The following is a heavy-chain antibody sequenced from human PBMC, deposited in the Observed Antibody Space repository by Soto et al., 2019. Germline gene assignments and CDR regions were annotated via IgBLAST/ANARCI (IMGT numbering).Heavy chain of an antibody. J-gene: IGHJ4*02. Sequence: QITLKESGPTLVKPTQTLTLTCTFSGFSLTTDRVGVGWIRQPPGEALEWLAVIYWDDSKTYRPSLESRLTIPKDTSKNQLALTMTNMDSLDTATYYCAHAYGGRSLYWGQGTLVTVSS. CDR1: GFSLTTDRVG. CDR3: AHAYGGRSLY. CDR2: IYWDDSK. D-gene: IGHD1-26*01. V-gene: IGHV2-5*02.